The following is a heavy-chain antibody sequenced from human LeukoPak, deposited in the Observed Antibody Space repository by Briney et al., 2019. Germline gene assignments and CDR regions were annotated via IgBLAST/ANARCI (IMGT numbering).Heavy chain of an antibody. CDR2: ISGSGGST. Sequence: GGSLRLSCAASGFTFSSYAMSWVRQAPGKGLEWVSAISGSGGSTYYADSVKGRFTISRDNSKNTLYLQMNSLRAEDTAVYYCARAITLRYYFDYCGQGTLVTVSS. CDR1: GFTFSSYA. CDR3: ARAITLRYYFDY. D-gene: IGHD3-10*01. V-gene: IGHV3-23*01. J-gene: IGHJ4*02.